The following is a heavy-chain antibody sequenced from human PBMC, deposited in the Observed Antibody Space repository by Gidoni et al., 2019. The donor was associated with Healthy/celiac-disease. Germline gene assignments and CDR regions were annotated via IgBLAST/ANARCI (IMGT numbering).Heavy chain of an antibody. J-gene: IGHJ6*02. CDR1: GGSISSGSYY. V-gene: IGHV4-61*02. Sequence: QVQLQESGPGLVKPSQTLSLPCTVSGGSISSGSYYWSWIRQPAGKGLEWIGRIYTSGSTNYNPSLKSRVTISVDTSKNQFSLKLSSVTAADTAVYYCARYSTIPDYYYYGMDVWGQGTTVTVSS. D-gene: IGHD6-13*01. CDR3: ARYSTIPDYYYYGMDV. CDR2: IYTSGST.